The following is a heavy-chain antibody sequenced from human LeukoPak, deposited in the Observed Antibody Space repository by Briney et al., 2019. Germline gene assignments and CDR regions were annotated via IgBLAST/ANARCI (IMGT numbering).Heavy chain of an antibody. Sequence: SETLSLTCTVSGGTISSYYWSWIRQPAGKGLEWIGRIYTSGSTNYNPSLKSRVTMSVDTSKDQFSLKLSSVTAADTAVYYCARVWKFYWYFDLWGRGTLVTVSS. D-gene: IGHD1-1*01. CDR3: ARVWKFYWYFDL. CDR2: IYTSGST. V-gene: IGHV4-4*07. CDR1: GGTISSYY. J-gene: IGHJ2*01.